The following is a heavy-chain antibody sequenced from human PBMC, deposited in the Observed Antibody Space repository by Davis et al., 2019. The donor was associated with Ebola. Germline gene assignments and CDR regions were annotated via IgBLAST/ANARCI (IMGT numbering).Heavy chain of an antibody. CDR1: GFSLSTSGMC. D-gene: IGHD3-10*01. CDR2: IDWDDDK. J-gene: IGHJ4*02. CDR3: AHILWYYFDY. V-gene: IGHV2-70*12. Sequence: SGPTLVKPTETLTLTCTVSGFSLSTSGMCVSWIRQPPGKALEWLARIDWDDDKYYSTSLKTRLTISKDTSKNQVVLTVTNMDPVDTATYYCAHILWYYFDYWGQGTLVTVSS.